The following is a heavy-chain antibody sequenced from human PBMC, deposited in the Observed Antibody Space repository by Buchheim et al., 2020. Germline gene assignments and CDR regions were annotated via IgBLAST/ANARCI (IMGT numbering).Heavy chain of an antibody. Sequence: QVQLVESGGGVVQPGRSLRLSCAASGFTFSSYGMHWVRQAPGKGLEWVAVISYDGSNKYYADSVKGRFTISRDNSKNTLYLQMNSLRAEDTAVYYCANTGYHVAGMDVWGQGTT. J-gene: IGHJ6*02. CDR2: ISYDGSNK. CDR3: ANTGYHVAGMDV. D-gene: IGHD5-12*01. CDR1: GFTFSSYG. V-gene: IGHV3-30*18.